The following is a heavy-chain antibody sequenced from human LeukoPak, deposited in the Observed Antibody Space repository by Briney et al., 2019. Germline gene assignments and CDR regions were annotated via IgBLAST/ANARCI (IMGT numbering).Heavy chain of an antibody. CDR1: GGSISSSSYY. CDR2: IYYSGST. Sequence: SETLSLTCTVSGGSISSSSYYWGWIRQPPGKGLEWIGSIYYSGSTYYNPSLKSRVTISVDTSKNQFSLKLSSVTAADTAVYYCAKQRHGDYGIDYWGQGTLVTVSS. V-gene: IGHV4-39*01. D-gene: IGHD4-17*01. CDR3: AKQRHGDYGIDY. J-gene: IGHJ4*02.